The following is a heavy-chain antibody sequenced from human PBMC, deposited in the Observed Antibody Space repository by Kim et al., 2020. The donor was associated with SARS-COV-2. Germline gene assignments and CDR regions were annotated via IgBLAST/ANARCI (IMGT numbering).Heavy chain of an antibody. CDR3: ASQTGLLWFGELLIGDYYGMDV. V-gene: IGHV1-69*13. CDR2: IIPIFGTA. Sequence: SVKVSCKASGGTFSSYAISWVRQAPGQGLEWMGGIIPIFGTANYAQKFQGRVTITADESTSTAYMELSSLRSEDTAVYYCASQTGLLWFGELLIGDYYGMDVWGQGTTVTVSS. J-gene: IGHJ6*02. D-gene: IGHD3-10*01. CDR1: GGTFSSYA.